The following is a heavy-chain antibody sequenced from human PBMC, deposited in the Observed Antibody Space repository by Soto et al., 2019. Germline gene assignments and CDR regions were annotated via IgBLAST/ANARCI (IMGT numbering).Heavy chain of an antibody. V-gene: IGHV1-69*02. CDR3: AMEYCSSTTCYRDY. CDR1: GGTFSSVT. Sequence: GASVKVSCKTAGGTFSSVTISSVRQAPGQGHEWMGRIIPILGIANYAQKFQGRVTITADKSTSTAYMELSSLRSEDTALYYCAMEYCSSTTCYRDYWGQGTLVTVS. J-gene: IGHJ4*02. CDR2: IIPILGIA. D-gene: IGHD2-2*02.